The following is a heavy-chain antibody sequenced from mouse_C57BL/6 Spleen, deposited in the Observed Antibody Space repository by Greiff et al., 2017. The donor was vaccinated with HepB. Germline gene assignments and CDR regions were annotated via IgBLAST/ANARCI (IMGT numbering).Heavy chain of an antibody. Sequence: EVQLVESGPGLVKPSQSLSLTCSVTGYSITSGYYWNWIRQFPGNKLEWMGYISYDGSNNYNPSLKNRISITRDTSKNQFFLKFNSVTTEDTATYYCARGTTVSYWYFDVWGTGTTVTVSS. CDR3: ARGTTVSYWYFDV. J-gene: IGHJ1*03. CDR2: ISYDGSN. V-gene: IGHV3-6*01. CDR1: GYSITSGYY. D-gene: IGHD1-1*01.